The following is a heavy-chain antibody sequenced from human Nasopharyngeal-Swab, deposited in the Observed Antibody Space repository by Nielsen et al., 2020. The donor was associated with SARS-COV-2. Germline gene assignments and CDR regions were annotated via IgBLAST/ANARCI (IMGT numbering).Heavy chain of an antibody. CDR2: IKSKTDGGTT. D-gene: IGHD4-17*01. V-gene: IGHV3-15*01. J-gene: IGHJ6*02. CDR1: GFTFSNAW. CDR3: NTVYDYGDYYYYYYGMDV. Sequence: GESLKISCAASGFTFSNAWMNWVRQAPGKGLEWVGRIKSKTDGGTTDYAAPVKGRFTISRDDSKNTLYLQMNSLKTEDTAVYYCNTVYDYGDYYYYYYGMDVWGQGTTVTVSS.